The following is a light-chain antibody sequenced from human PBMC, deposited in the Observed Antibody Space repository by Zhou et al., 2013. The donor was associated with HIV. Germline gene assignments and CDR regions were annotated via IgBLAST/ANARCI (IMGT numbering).Light chain of an antibody. V-gene: IGKV1-39*01. Sequence: DIQMTQSPSSLSASVGDKGTITCRASQNVSTSLNWYQQKPGKAPKLLIYSASTLQSGVPSRFSGSGSGSHFTLSVSRLQVEDFATYYCQQTHTSPSTFGQGTKVEI. CDR1: QNVSTS. CDR3: QQTHTSPST. J-gene: IGKJ1*01. CDR2: SAS.